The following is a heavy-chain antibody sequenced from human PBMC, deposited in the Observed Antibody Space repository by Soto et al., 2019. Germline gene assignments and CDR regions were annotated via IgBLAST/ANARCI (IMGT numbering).Heavy chain of an antibody. Sequence: QVQLVESGGGVVQPGRSLRLSCAASGFTFSSYGMHLVRQAPGKGLERVAVIWYDGSNEYYADSVKGRFTISRDNSKNTGYLQRNSLRAEETAVYYCARDLEGYSSGWFSFDYWGQGTLVTVSS. D-gene: IGHD6-19*01. V-gene: IGHV3-33*01. J-gene: IGHJ4*02. CDR1: GFTFSSYG. CDR2: IWYDGSNE. CDR3: ARDLEGYSSGWFSFDY.